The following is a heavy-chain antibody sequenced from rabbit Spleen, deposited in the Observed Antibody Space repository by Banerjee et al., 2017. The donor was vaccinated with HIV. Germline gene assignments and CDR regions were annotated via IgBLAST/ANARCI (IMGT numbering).Heavy chain of an antibody. CDR2: IYGGSGATT. J-gene: IGHJ4*01. CDR1: GIDFSGYYY. CDR3: ARGGYYTYGYGSYM. Sequence: QSLEESGGDLVKPGAFLTLTCKASGIDFSGYYYMCWVRQAPGKGLEWLACIYGGSGATTYYASWAKGRFTISKTSSTTVTLQMTSLTAADTATYFCARGGYYTYGYGSYMWGQGTLVTVS. V-gene: IGHV1S40*01. D-gene: IGHD6-1*01.